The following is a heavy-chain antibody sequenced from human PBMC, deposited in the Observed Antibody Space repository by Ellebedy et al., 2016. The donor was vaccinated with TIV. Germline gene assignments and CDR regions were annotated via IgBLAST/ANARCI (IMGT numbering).Heavy chain of an antibody. CDR3: ARGIEQWLTY. CDR1: GASISSGPYY. J-gene: IGHJ4*02. V-gene: IGHV4-31*03. CDR2: TYSGGST. Sequence: SETLSLXXTVSGASISSGPYYWNWIHQHPGTGLEWIGYTYSGGSTYYSPSLKSRVTISLDTSKNQFSLKLTSVTAADTAVYYCARGIEQWLTYWGQGTLVTVSS. D-gene: IGHD6-19*01.